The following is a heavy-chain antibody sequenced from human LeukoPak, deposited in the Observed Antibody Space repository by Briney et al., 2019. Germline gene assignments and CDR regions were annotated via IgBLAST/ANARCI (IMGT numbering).Heavy chain of an antibody. CDR1: GFIVSSNY. J-gene: IGHJ6*04. Sequence: QPGGSLRLSCAASGFIVSSNYMSWVRQAPGKGLEWVSVTYSGGNTYYADSVKGRFTISRDNAKNTLNLQMNSLRAEDTAVYYCARELDYFYGMDVWGKGTTVTVSS. V-gene: IGHV3-53*01. CDR2: TYSGGNT. CDR3: ARELDYFYGMDV.